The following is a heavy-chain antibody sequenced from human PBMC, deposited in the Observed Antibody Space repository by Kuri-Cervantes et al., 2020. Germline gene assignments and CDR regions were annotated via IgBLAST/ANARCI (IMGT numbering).Heavy chain of an antibody. J-gene: IGHJ4*02. Sequence: ASVKVSCKASGYTFTSCYMHWVRQAPGQGLEWMGIINPSGGSTSYAQKFQGRVTMTRDTSTSTVYMELSSLRSEDTAVYYCASQPSDTAMVLDYWGQGTLVTVSS. D-gene: IGHD5-18*01. CDR2: INPSGGST. V-gene: IGHV1-46*01. CDR1: GYTFTSCY. CDR3: ASQPSDTAMVLDY.